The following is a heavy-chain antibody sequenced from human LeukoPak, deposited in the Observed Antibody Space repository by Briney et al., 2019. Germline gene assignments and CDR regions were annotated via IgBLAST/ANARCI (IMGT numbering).Heavy chain of an antibody. CDR3: AKDPPGNYYDSRGLVT. D-gene: IGHD3-22*01. V-gene: IGHV3-23*01. Sequence: GGTLRLSCAASGFSFSSDGMSWVRQAPGEGLEWVSGILGGAGSTYYADSVKGRFTISRDNAKNSLFLQMNSLRAEDTAVYYCAKDPPGNYYDSRGLVTWGQGTMVTVSS. J-gene: IGHJ5*02. CDR1: GFSFSSDG. CDR2: ILGGAGST.